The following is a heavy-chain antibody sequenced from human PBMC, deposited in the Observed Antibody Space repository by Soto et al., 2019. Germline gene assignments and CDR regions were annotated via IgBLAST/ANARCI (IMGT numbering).Heavy chain of an antibody. CDR3: ARKDNWNDGGTWYDY. D-gene: IGHD1-20*01. J-gene: IGHJ4*02. CDR1: GFTFSSYA. V-gene: IGHV3-21*01. Sequence: PGGSLRLSCAASGFTFSSYAMSWVRQAPGKGLEWVSSITSGGYYIHYADSVKGRFSLSRDNAENSLYLQMNSLRAEDTAVYFCARKDNWNDGGTWYDYWGLGTRVTVSS. CDR2: ITSGGYYI.